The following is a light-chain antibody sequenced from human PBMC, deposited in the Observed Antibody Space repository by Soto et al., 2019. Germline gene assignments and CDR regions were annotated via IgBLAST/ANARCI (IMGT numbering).Light chain of an antibody. CDR2: GAS. CDR3: QQYGASPYT. CDR1: QSVSASY. Sequence: DIVLTQSPGTLSLSPGERATLSCRASQSVSASYLAWYQHKPGQAPRLLIFGASSRATGIPDRFSGSVSGTDFTLTISRLEPEDFAVYSCQQYGASPYTFGQGTKLEIK. V-gene: IGKV3-20*01. J-gene: IGKJ2*01.